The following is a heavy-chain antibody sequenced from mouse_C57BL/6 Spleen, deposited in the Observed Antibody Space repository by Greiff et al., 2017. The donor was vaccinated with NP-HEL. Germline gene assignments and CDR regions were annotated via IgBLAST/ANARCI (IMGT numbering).Heavy chain of an antibody. CDR3: ARGGFAY. J-gene: IGHJ3*01. CDR1: GYSFTGYY. V-gene: IGHV1-42*01. CDR2: INPSTGGT. Sequence: DVQLQESGPELVKPGASVKISCKASGYSFTGYYMNWVKQSPEKSLEWIGEINPSTGGTTYNQKFKAKATLTVDKSSSTAYMQLKSLTSEDSAVYYCARGGFAYWGQGTLVTVSA.